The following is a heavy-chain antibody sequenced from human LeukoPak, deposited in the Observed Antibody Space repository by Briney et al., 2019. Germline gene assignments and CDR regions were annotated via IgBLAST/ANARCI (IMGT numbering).Heavy chain of an antibody. CDR1: GFTFSNYA. J-gene: IGHJ4*02. CDR2: IVGSGGST. CDR3: AKWGDYDILTGYYDPDY. V-gene: IGHV3-23*01. Sequence: PGASLRLSCAASGFTFSNYAMSWVRQAPGKGLEWVSAIVGSGGSTYYADSVKGRFTISRDNPKNTLYLQMNSLRAEDTAVYYCAKWGDYDILTGYYDPDYWGQGTLVTVSS. D-gene: IGHD3-9*01.